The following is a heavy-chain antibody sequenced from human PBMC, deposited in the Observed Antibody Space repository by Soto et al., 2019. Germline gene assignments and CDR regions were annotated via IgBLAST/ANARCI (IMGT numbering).Heavy chain of an antibody. D-gene: IGHD5-18*01. V-gene: IGHV4-39*01. CDR2: IYYSGST. J-gene: IGHJ3*02. CDR3: ASRGYSYGLDAFDI. Sequence: PSETLSLTCTVSGGSIGSSSDYWGWIRQPPGKGLEWIGSIYYSGSTYYNPSLKSRVTISVDTPKNQFSLKLSSVTAADTAVYYCASRGYSYGLDAFDIWGQGTMVTVSS. CDR1: GGSIGSSSDY.